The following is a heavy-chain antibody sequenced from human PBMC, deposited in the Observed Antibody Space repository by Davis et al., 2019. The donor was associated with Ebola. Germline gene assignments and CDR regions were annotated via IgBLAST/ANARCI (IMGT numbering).Heavy chain of an antibody. CDR2: IYHSGST. J-gene: IGHJ4*02. CDR1: GGSISSSNW. CDR3: ARVFTSRSPSGYYNGVDY. V-gene: IGHV4-4*02. Sequence: PSETLSLTCAVSGGSISSSNWWSWVRQPPGKGLEWIGEIYHSGSTNYNPSLKSRVTISVDKSKNQFSLKLSSVTAADTAVYYCARVFTSRSPSGYYNGVDYWGQGSLVTVSS. D-gene: IGHD3-3*01.